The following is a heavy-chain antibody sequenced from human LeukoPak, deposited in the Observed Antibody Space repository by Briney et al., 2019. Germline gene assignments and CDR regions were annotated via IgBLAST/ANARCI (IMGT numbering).Heavy chain of an antibody. CDR2: IDGSGVTT. Sequence: GGSLTLSCAASGFTFSSNTVRWVRHAPERALAWVSSIDGSGVTTIYAESVKGRFTISRDNSKNTLYLQMNSLRAEDTAIYYSTKRTPEYSTSWCIDYWGQGTLVTVSS. J-gene: IGHJ4*02. CDR3: TKRTPEYSTSWCIDY. D-gene: IGHD6-13*01. CDR1: GFTFSSNT. V-gene: IGHV3-23*01.